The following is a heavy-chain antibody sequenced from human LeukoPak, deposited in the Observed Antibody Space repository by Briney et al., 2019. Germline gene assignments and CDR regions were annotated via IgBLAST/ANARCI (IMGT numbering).Heavy chain of an antibody. CDR1: GGSISSSSYY. Sequence: SETLSLTCTVSGGSISSSSYYWSWIRQPPGKGLEWIGSIYYSGSTSYNPSLKSRVTISVDTSKNQFSLKLSSVTAADTAVYYCARGSGYYYGDFDYWGQGTLVTVSS. CDR3: ARGSGYYYGDFDY. J-gene: IGHJ4*02. CDR2: IYYSGST. V-gene: IGHV4-39*01. D-gene: IGHD3-22*01.